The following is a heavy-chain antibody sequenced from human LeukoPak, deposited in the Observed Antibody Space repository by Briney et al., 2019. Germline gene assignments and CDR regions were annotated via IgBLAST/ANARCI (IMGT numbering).Heavy chain of an antibody. V-gene: IGHV4-30-4*08. J-gene: IGHJ4*02. CDR1: GGSIISGDYY. CDR3: ARDLRRDGYNSFDY. CDR2: IYYSGST. D-gene: IGHD5-24*01. Sequence: TSQTLSLTCTVSGGSIISGDYYWSWIRQPPGKGLEWIGYIYYSGSTYYNPSLKSRVTISVDTSKNQFSLKLSSVTAADTAVYYCARDLRRDGYNSFDYSCQGTLVTVSS.